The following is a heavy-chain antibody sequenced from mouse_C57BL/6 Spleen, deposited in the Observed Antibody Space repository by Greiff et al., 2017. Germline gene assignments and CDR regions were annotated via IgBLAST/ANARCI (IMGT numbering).Heavy chain of an antibody. V-gene: IGHV1-26*01. J-gene: IGHJ2*01. CDR1: GYTFTDYY. CDR3: ARVFITTVVATSDY. CDR2: INPNNGGT. D-gene: IGHD1-1*01. Sequence: EVQLQQSGPELVQPGASVKISCTASGYTFTDYYMNWVKQSPGKSLEWIGDINPNNGGTSYNQKFKGKATLTVDKSSSTDYMELRSLTSEDSAVYYCARVFITTVVATSDYWGQGTTLTVSS.